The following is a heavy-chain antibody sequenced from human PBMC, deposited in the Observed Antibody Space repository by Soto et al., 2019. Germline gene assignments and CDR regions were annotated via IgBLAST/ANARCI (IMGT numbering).Heavy chain of an antibody. Sequence: QVQLVQSGAEVKKPGSSVKVSCKASGGTFSTNPISWVRQAPGQGLEWMGGTGSGRCPGNHAQKFQGRLTITVDKSTSTVYRELSSLSSEDTAVYYCARRDSGGFYRYLDSWGQGTLVTVAS. J-gene: IGHJ4*02. CDR3: ARRDSGGFYRYLDS. CDR2: TGSGRCPG. V-gene: IGHV1-69*06. D-gene: IGHD2-15*01. CDR1: GGTFSTNP.